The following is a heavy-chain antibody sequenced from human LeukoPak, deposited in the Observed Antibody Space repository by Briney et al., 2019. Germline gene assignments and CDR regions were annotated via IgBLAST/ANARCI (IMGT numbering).Heavy chain of an antibody. Sequence: SETLSLTCTVSGGSISNTAYYWGWIRQPPGKGLEWIGNMYYRGNTYYNPSLKSRVTISADTSKNQFSLKLTSVTAADTAVYYCARGQDVAAENYFDYWGQGTLVTVSS. D-gene: IGHD6-25*01. CDR3: ARGQDVAAENYFDY. CDR1: GGSISNTAYY. CDR2: MYYRGNT. V-gene: IGHV4-39*01. J-gene: IGHJ4*02.